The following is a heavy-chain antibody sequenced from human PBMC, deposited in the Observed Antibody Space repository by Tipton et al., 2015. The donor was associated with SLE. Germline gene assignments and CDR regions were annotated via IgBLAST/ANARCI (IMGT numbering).Heavy chain of an antibody. D-gene: IGHD1-20*01. J-gene: IGHJ5*02. CDR3: AKVGITGTTA. CDR1: GFTFGDYA. V-gene: IGHV3-49*04. CDR2: IRSRAYGETT. Sequence: SLRLSCKASGFTFGDYAMNWVRQAPGKGLEWVGFIRSRAYGETTEYAASVRGRFTISRDNSKNTLYLQMNSLRAEDTAVYYCAKVGITGTTAWGQGTLVTVSS.